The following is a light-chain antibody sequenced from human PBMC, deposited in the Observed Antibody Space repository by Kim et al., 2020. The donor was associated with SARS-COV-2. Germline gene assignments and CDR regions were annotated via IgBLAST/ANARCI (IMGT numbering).Light chain of an antibody. CDR1: SGSIASND. CDR3: QSYDSSSVV. J-gene: IGLJ2*01. V-gene: IGLV6-57*03. CDR2: EVN. Sequence: GKAVTTSCTRSSGSIASNDVQWYRQRPGSAPTTVIYEVNQRPSGVPDRFSGSIDSSSNSASLTISGLKTEDEADYYCQSYDSSSVVFGGGTQLTVL.